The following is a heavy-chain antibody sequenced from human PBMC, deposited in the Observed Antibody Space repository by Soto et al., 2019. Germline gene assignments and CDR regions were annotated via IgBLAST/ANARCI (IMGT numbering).Heavy chain of an antibody. V-gene: IGHV4-34*01. Sequence: SETLSLTCAVHGGSFSGYYWSWIRQPPGKGLEWIGEINHSGSTNYNPSLKSRVTISVDTSKNQFSLKLSSVTAADTAVYYCARRYYYYYMDVWGKGTTVT. CDR1: GGSFSGYY. J-gene: IGHJ6*03. CDR2: INHSGST. CDR3: ARRYYYYYMDV.